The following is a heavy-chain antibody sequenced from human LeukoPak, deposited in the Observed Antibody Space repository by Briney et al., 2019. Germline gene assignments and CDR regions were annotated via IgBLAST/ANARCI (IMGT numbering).Heavy chain of an antibody. Sequence: SETLSLTCTVSGVSITGHYCNWIRQPPGKGLEWIGYTSYSGSTNYNPSLKSRVTISVDTSKNQFSLKLSSVTAADTAVYYCARAGYSSGWTPGDYYYYYCMDVWGKGTTVTVSS. CDR2: TSYSGST. D-gene: IGHD6-19*01. CDR1: GVSITGHY. CDR3: ARAGYSSGWTPGDYYYYYCMDV. V-gene: IGHV4-59*11. J-gene: IGHJ6*03.